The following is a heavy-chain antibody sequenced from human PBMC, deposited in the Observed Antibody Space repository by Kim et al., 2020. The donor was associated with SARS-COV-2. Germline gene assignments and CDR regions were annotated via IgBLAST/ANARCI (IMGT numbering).Heavy chain of an antibody. D-gene: IGHD3-9*01. CDR2: IRSKPKNYAT. J-gene: IGHJ4*02. V-gene: IGHV3-73*01. CDR3: ATYIDYFFNY. CDR1: GIIFSGST. Sequence: GGSLRLSCAASGIIFSGSTIHWVRQASGKGREWVGRIRSKPKNYATKYAVSVKGRFTVSRDDSKNTAYLQMHGLKTEDTAVYYCATYIDYFFNYWGPGILVNVSS.